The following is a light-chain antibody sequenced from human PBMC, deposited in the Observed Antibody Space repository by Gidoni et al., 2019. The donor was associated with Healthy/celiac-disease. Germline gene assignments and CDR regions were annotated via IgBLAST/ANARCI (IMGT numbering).Light chain of an antibody. CDR1: QGISNY. CDR3: QKYNSAPPVT. V-gene: IGKV1-27*01. J-gene: IGKJ3*01. CDR2: AAS. Sequence: DIQMTQSTSSLSASVGDRVTITCRASQGISNYLAWYQQKPGNVPKLLIYAASTLQSGVPSRFSGSGSGTDFTLTISSLQPEDVATYYCQKYNSAPPVTFGPGTKVDIK.